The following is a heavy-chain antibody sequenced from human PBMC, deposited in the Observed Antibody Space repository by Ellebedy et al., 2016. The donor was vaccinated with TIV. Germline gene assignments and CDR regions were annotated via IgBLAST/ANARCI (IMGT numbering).Heavy chain of an antibody. CDR3: ARSLVFGDGYAQAFDY. CDR1: GFTFGSSA. V-gene: IGHV3-53*01. CDR2: LYRGGIT. J-gene: IGHJ4*02. D-gene: IGHD5-24*01. Sequence: GESLKISXAASGFTFGSSAMSWIRQAPGKGLEWVSVLYRGGITIYADFVKGRFTIFRDHSNNTLYLQMNSLTADDTAIYYCARSLVFGDGYAQAFDYWGQGTLVTVSS.